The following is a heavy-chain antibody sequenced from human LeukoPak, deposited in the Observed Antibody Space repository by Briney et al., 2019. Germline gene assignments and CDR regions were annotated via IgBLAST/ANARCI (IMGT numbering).Heavy chain of an antibody. CDR3: ARGYDFYTKYYYYYMDV. D-gene: IGHD3-3*01. CDR1: GGSISSGGYY. J-gene: IGHJ6*03. Sequence: PSETLSLTCTVSGGSISSGGYYWSWIRQHPGKGLEWIGYIYYSGSTYYNPSLKSRVTISVDTSKNQFSLQLNSVTPEDTAVYYCARGYDFYTKYYYYYMDVWGKGTTVTVPS. CDR2: IYYSGST. V-gene: IGHV4-31*03.